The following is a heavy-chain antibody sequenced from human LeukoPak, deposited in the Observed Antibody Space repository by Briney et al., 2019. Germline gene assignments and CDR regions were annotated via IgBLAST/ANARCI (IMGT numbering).Heavy chain of an antibody. CDR1: GGSISSGTYY. CDR3: ARDPPEDEWNSLDS. J-gene: IGHJ4*02. V-gene: IGHV4-39*02. CDR2: IYYSGST. Sequence: SETLSLTCTVSGGSISSGTYYWGWIRQPPGKGLEWIGSIYYSGSTYYNPSLKSRVTVSVDTSKNQFSLRLSSVTAADTAVYYCARDPPEDEWNSLDSWGQGILVTVSS. D-gene: IGHD1-7*01.